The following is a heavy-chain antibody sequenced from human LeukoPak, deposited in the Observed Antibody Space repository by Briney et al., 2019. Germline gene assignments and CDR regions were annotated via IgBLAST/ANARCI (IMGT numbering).Heavy chain of an antibody. J-gene: IGHJ5*02. CDR3: VRQISLNS. D-gene: IGHD2/OR15-2a*01. CDR2: IKKDRSEK. CDR1: GFTFSDYW. V-gene: IGHV3-7*03. Sequence: GGSLRLSCAASGFTFSDYWMSWVRQAPGKGLEWVANIKKDRSEKSYVDSVKGRFTISRDNAKNSLYLQMNSLRAEDTAVYFCVRQISLNSWGQGTLVIVSS.